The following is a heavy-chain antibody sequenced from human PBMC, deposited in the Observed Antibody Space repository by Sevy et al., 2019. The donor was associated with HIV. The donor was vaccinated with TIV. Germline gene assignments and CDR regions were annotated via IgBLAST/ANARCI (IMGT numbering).Heavy chain of an antibody. D-gene: IGHD2-8*01. CDR2: SSPFTGSP. Sequence: ASVKVSCKASGYNFINYGISWVRQAPGQGLEWVGGSSPFTGSPNYPQKLQDRVTVNTDTATNTAYMELRNLRSDDTAAYYCGNCTRWVYDPKSRKCGMDVWGQGTKVTVSS. CDR3: GNCTRWVYDPKSRKCGMDV. CDR1: GYNFINYG. V-gene: IGHV1-18*01. J-gene: IGHJ6*02.